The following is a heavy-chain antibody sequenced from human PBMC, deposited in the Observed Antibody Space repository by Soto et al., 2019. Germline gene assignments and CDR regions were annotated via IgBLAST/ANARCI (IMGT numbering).Heavy chain of an antibody. D-gene: IGHD3-22*01. CDR2: IIPILGIA. V-gene: IGHV1-69*02. CDR3: ARSLYESSGYSNWFDH. J-gene: IGHJ5*02. Sequence: ASVKVSCKASGGTFSSYTISWVRQAPGQGLEWMGRIIPILGIANYAQKFQGRVTITADKSTSTAYMELSSLRSEDTAVYYCARSLYESSGYSNWFDHWGQGTLVTVSS. CDR1: GGTFSSYT.